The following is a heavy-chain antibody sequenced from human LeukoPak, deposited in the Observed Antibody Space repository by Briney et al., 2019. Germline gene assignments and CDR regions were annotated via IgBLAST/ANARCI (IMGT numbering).Heavy chain of an antibody. V-gene: IGHV3-15*01. CDR2: IKSKTDGGTT. D-gene: IGHD3-10*01. CDR3: TTADGTMVRGVIKYSQH. Sequence: GGSLRLSCAASGFTFSNAWMSWVRQAPGKGLEWVGRIKSKTDGGTTDYAAPVKGRFTISRDDSKNTLYLQMNSLKTEDTAVYYCTTADGTMVRGVIKYSQHWGQGTLVTVSS. CDR1: GFTFSNAW. J-gene: IGHJ1*01.